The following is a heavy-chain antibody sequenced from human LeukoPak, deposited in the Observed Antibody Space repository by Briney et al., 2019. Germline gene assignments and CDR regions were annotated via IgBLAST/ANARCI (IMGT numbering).Heavy chain of an antibody. CDR2: ISWNSGSI. J-gene: IGHJ4*02. Sequence: GRSLRLSCAASGFTFDDYAMHWVRQAPGKGLEWVSGISWNSGSIAYADSVKGRFTISRDNAKNSLYLQMNSLRAEDTALYYCAKDRGLVTAGIDYWGQGTLDTVSS. CDR1: GFTFDDYA. D-gene: IGHD3/OR15-3a*01. CDR3: AKDRGLVTAGIDY. V-gene: IGHV3-9*01.